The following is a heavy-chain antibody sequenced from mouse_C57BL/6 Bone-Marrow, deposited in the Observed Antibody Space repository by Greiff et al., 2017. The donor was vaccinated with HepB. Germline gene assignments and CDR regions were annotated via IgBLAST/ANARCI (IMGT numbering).Heavy chain of an antibody. CDR1: GYTFTSYW. D-gene: IGHD2-4*01. V-gene: IGHV1-61*01. Sequence: QVQLQQPGAELVRPGSSVKLSCKASGYTFTSYWMDWVKQRPGQGLEWIGNIYPSDSETHYNQKFKDKATLTVDKSSSTAYMQLSILTSEDSAVYYCARGDDYDGGKGFAYWGQGTLVTVSA. CDR2: IYPSDSET. J-gene: IGHJ3*01. CDR3: ARGDDYDGGKGFAY.